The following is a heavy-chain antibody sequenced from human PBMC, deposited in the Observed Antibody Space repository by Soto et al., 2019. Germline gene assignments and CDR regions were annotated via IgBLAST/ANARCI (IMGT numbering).Heavy chain of an antibody. Sequence: GGSLRLSCAASGFSFSNYDLSWVRQAPGKGLEWVSSISNSGDVTPYADSVRGRFIISRDNSKNTLYLQMNSLRGEDMALYYCATHDGALLDYWGPGTLVNVSS. CDR1: GFSFSNYD. J-gene: IGHJ4*02. CDR3: ATHDGALLDY. V-gene: IGHV3-23*01. CDR2: ISNSGDVT. D-gene: IGHD4-17*01.